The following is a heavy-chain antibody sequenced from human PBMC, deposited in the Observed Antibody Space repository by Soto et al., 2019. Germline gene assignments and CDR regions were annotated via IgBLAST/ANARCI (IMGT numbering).Heavy chain of an antibody. Sequence: CRTSWYTFTGYYMHWVRQAPGQGLEWMGWINPNSGGTNYAQKFQGWVTTTRDTSISTAYMELSRLRSDDTAVYYCARGRGRYCSSTSCYRDDAFDIWGQGTMVTVSS. CDR1: WYTFTGYY. J-gene: IGHJ3*02. CDR3: ARGRGRYCSSTSCYRDDAFDI. V-gene: IGHV1-2*04. D-gene: IGHD2-2*01. CDR2: INPNSGGT.